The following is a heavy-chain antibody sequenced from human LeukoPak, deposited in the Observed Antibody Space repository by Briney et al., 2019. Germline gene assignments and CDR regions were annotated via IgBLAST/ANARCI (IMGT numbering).Heavy chain of an antibody. V-gene: IGHV4-4*07. CDR2: IYTSGST. J-gene: IGHJ5*02. Sequence: SETLSLTCTVSGGSISSYYWSWVRQPAGKGLEWIGRIYTSGSTNYNPSLKSRVTMSVDTSKNQFSLKLSSVTAADTAVYYCARVQRTVTTAWFDPWGQGTLVTVSS. CDR1: GGSISSYY. CDR3: ARVQRTVTTAWFDP. D-gene: IGHD4-17*01.